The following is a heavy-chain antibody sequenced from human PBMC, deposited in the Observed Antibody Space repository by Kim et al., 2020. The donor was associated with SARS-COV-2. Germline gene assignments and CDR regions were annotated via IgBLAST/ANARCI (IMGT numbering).Heavy chain of an antibody. D-gene: IGHD6-13*01. J-gene: IGHJ5*02. CDR3: ARDPMQQQLDDNWFDP. V-gene: IGHV1-69*13. Sequence: SVKVSCKASGGTFSSYAISWVRQAPGQGLEWMGGIIPIFGTANYAQKFQGRVTITADESTSTAYMELSSLRSEDTAVYYCARDPMQQQLDDNWFDPWGQGTLVTVSS. CDR1: GGTFSSYA. CDR2: IIPIFGTA.